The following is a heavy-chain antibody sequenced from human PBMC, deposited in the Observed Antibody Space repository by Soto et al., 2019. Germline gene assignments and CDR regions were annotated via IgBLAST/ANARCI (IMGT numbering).Heavy chain of an antibody. J-gene: IGHJ4*02. CDR1: GGSFSGHY. V-gene: IGHV4-34*01. Sequence: SETLSLTCAVYGGSFSGHYWSWIRQPPGKGLEWIGEINQSGITNYNPSLKSRVTISEDTSKNQFSLKLTSVTAADTAIYYCARGGRGGSRPTNSWGQGTLVTVSS. D-gene: IGHD2-15*01. CDR3: ARGGRGGSRPTNS. CDR2: INQSGIT.